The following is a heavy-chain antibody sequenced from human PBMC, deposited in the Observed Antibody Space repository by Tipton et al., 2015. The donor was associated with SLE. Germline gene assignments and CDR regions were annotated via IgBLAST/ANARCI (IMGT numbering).Heavy chain of an antibody. Sequence: LRLSCSVSGGSISAYFVSWIRQAPGKGPEWIGHMSDSGDTNYNPSLKSRVTISVDTSRSQISLRLNSVTAADTAIYYCVKGQEVAATNYYYYMDVWGKGTTVTVS. CDR3: VKGQEVAATNYYYYMDV. J-gene: IGHJ6*03. CDR1: GGSISAYF. V-gene: IGHV4-59*01. D-gene: IGHD6-19*01. CDR2: MSDSGDT.